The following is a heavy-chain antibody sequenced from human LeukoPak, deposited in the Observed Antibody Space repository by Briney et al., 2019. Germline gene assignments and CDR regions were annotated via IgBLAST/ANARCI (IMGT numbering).Heavy chain of an antibody. V-gene: IGHV4-39*07. D-gene: IGHD3-3*01. CDR3: ARGTEYYDFWSGYLVPFDY. CDR1: GVSISSNSYY. Sequence: SETLSLTCAVSGVSISSNSYYWGWIRQPPGKGLEWIGSIYYSGSTYYNPSLKSRVTISVDTSKNLFSLKLSSVTAADTAVYYCARGTEYYDFWSGYLVPFDYWGQGTLVTVSS. J-gene: IGHJ4*02. CDR2: IYYSGST.